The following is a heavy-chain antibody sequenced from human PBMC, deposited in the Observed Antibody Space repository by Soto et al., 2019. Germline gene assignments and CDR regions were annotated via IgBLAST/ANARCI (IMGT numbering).Heavy chain of an antibody. CDR2: INHSGST. Sequence: SETLSLTCAVYGGSFSGYYWSWIRQPPGKGLEWIGEINHSGSTNYNPSLKSRVTISVDTSKNQFSLKLSSVTAADTAVYYCERGYSGYDDAFDIWGQGTMVTVS. D-gene: IGHD5-12*01. J-gene: IGHJ3*02. CDR3: ERGYSGYDDAFDI. V-gene: IGHV4-34*01. CDR1: GGSFSGYY.